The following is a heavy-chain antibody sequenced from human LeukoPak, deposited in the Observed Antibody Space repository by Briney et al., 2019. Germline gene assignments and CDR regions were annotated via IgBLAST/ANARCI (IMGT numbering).Heavy chain of an antibody. CDR1: GGSISSYY. CDR3: ARGGGSLRYYYFDY. V-gene: IGHV4-34*01. CDR2: INHSGST. J-gene: IGHJ4*02. D-gene: IGHD1-26*01. Sequence: SETLSLTCTVSGGSISSYYWSWIRQPPGKGLEWIGEINHSGSTNYNPSLKSRVTISVDTSKNQFSLKLSSVTAADTAVYYCARGGGSLRYYYFDYWGQGTLVTVSS.